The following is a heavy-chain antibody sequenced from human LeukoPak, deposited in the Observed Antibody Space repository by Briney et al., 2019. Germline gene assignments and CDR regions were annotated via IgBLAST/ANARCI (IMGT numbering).Heavy chain of an antibody. CDR3: ARGYYSLGYFDY. J-gene: IGHJ4*02. CDR1: GFIFSSYS. D-gene: IGHD3-22*01. CDR2: ISSSNHAI. Sequence: PGGSLRLSCAASGFIFSSYSMSWVRQAPGKGLEWLSYISSSNHAICYADSVKGRFTISRDNAKNSLFLQMNSLRDEDTAVYYCARGYYSLGYFDYWGQGALLTVSS. V-gene: IGHV3-48*02.